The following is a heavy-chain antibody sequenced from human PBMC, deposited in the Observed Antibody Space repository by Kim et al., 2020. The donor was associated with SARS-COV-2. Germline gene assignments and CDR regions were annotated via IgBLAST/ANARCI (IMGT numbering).Heavy chain of an antibody. CDR3: ARGRYISTWYGEW. Sequence: ASVKVSCKASGYTFTNYGISWVRQAPGQGLEWMGWINTDNGNTKYAQKFQGRVTMTTDTSTSTVYMELRSLRSDDTAVYYCARGRYISTWYGEWWGQGTLVTVSS. CDR1: GYTFTNYG. V-gene: IGHV1-18*01. J-gene: IGHJ4*02. D-gene: IGHD6-13*01. CDR2: INTDNGNT.